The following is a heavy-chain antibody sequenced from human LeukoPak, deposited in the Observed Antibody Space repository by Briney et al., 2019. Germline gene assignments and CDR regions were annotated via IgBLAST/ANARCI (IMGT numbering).Heavy chain of an antibody. J-gene: IGHJ4*02. CDR1: GYSFNSYY. Sequence: ASVKVSCKASGYSFNSYYLNWVRQAPGQGLEWMGKIDPGGDYTKYAQKFQGRITMTTDTSTSTAYMELRSLRSDDTAVYYCARDGAYDSSAPGDYWGQGTLVTVSS. CDR2: IDPGGDYT. V-gene: IGHV1-46*02. D-gene: IGHD3-22*01. CDR3: ARDGAYDSSAPGDY.